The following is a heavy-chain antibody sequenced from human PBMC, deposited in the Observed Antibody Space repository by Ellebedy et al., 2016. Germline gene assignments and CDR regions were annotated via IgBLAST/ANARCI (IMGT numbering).Heavy chain of an antibody. J-gene: IGHJ4*02. Sequence: ASVKVSCXASGYTFTGYYMHWVRQAPGQGLEWMGWINPNSGGTNYAQKFQGRVTMTRDTSISTAYMELSRLRSDDTAVYYCARGGYDSSGYLPPDYWGQGTLVTVSS. CDR3: ARGGYDSSGYLPPDY. V-gene: IGHV1-2*02. D-gene: IGHD3-22*01. CDR1: GYTFTGYY. CDR2: INPNSGGT.